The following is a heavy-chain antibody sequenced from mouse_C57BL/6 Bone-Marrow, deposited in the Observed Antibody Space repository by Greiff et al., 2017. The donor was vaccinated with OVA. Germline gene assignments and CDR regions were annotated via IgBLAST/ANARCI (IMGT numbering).Heavy chain of an antibody. V-gene: IGHV1-82*01. D-gene: IGHD3-3*01. Sequence: QVQLQQSGPELVKPGASVKISCKASGYAFSSSWMNWVKQRPGKGLEWIGRIYPGDGDTNYNGKFKGKATLTADKSSSTAYMQLSSLTSEDSAVYFCARRGTGDYWGQGTTLTVSS. CDR1: GYAFSSSW. CDR2: IYPGDGDT. CDR3: ARRGTGDY. J-gene: IGHJ2*01.